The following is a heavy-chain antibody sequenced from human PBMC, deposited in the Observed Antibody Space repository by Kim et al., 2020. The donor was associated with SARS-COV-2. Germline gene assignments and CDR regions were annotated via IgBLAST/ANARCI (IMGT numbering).Heavy chain of an antibody. Sequence: ASVKVSCKASGFTFSYYAMYWVRQAPGQRLEWMGWINAGSGNTRYSQKFQGRVTITWDTSASTAYMDLTSLRFEDTAVYYCARERFGGSFDYWGQGTLVT. CDR2: INAGSGNT. CDR1: GFTFSYYA. V-gene: IGHV1-3*01. D-gene: IGHD3-10*01. CDR3: ARERFGGSFDY. J-gene: IGHJ4*02.